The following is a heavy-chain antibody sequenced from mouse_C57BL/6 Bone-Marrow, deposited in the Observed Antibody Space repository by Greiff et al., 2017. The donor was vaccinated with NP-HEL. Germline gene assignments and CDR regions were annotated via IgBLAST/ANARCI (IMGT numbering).Heavy chain of an antibody. CDR2: ISDGGSYT. J-gene: IGHJ1*03. V-gene: IGHV5-4*01. Sequence: EVQGVESGGGLVKPGGSLKLSCAASGFTFSSYAMSWVRQTPEKRLEWVATISDGGSYTYYPDNVKGRFTISRDNAKNNLYLQMSHLKSEDTAMYYCARERGGYFDVWGTGTTVTVSS. CDR3: ARERGGYFDV. CDR1: GFTFSSYA.